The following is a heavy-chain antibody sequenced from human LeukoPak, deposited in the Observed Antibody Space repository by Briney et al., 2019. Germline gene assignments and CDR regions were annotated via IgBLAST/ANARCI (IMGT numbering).Heavy chain of an antibody. CDR3: ARAFQSLGGLSLPDY. Sequence: ASVKVSCKASGYSFTNYAMNWVRQAPGQGLEWMGWVHPSTGNPTYAQGFTGRFVFSLDTSVSTTYLQISSLKAEDTAVYYCARAFQSLGGLSLPDYWGQGTLVTVSS. CDR1: GYSFTNYA. CDR2: VHPSTGNP. V-gene: IGHV7-4-1*02. D-gene: IGHD3-16*02. J-gene: IGHJ4*02.